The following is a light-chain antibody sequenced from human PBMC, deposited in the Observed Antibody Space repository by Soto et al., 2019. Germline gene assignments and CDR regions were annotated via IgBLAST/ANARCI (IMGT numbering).Light chain of an antibody. V-gene: IGKV3-15*01. J-gene: IGKJ5*01. CDR2: YAA. CDR3: QQYNNWPPIT. Sequence: EIMMTQSPATLSVSPGERATLSCRASQSVSNNLAWYQQKPGQAPRLLIYYAATRATGIPARFSGSGSGTEFTLTISSLQSEDFALYYCQQYNNWPPITFGQGTRLEIK. CDR1: QSVSNN.